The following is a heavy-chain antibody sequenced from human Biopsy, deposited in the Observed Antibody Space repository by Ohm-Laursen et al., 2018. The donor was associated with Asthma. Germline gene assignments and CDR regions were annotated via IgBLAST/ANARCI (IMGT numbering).Heavy chain of an antibody. Sequence: SSVKVSCKASGDSLGSFINYAISWVRQAPRQGLAWMGGLIPVLGTADYAPMFEGRVTITADESTSTAYLELTSLRFEDTAVYYCARGYSGTDRIVYYYSGMEVWGQGTTVTVSS. CDR1: GDSLGSFINYA. CDR2: LIPVLGTA. CDR3: ARGYSGTDRIVYYYSGMEV. D-gene: IGHD5-12*01. V-gene: IGHV1-69*01. J-gene: IGHJ6*02.